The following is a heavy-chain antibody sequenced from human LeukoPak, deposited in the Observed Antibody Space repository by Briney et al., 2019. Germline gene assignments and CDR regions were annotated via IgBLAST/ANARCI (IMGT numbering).Heavy chain of an antibody. V-gene: IGHV3-21*01. CDR3: ARAGTAYNWFDP. Sequence: PGGSLRLSCAASGFTFSSYSMNWVRQAPGKGLEWVSSISSSSSYIYHADSVKGRFTISRDNAKNSLYLQMNSLRAEDTAVYYCARAGTAYNWFDPWGQGTLVTVSS. D-gene: IGHD1-1*01. J-gene: IGHJ5*02. CDR2: ISSSSSYI. CDR1: GFTFSSYS.